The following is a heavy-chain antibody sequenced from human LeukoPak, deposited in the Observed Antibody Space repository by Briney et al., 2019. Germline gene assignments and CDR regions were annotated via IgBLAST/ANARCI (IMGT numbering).Heavy chain of an antibody. CDR2: IYSGGST. J-gene: IGHJ4*02. CDR3: ASAGETPFDY. V-gene: IGHV3-66*02. D-gene: IGHD7-27*01. CDR1: GFTVSSNY. Sequence: HPGGSLRLSCAASGFTVSSNYMSWVRQAPGKGLEWVSVIYSGGSTYYADSVKGRFTISRDNSKNTLYLQMDSLRAEDTAVYYCASAGETPFDYWGQGTLVTVSS.